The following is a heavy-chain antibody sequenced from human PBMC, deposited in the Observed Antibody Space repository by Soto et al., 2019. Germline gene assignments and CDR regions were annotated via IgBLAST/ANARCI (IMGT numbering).Heavy chain of an antibody. J-gene: IGHJ6*02. V-gene: IGHV1-69*13. Sequence: SVKVSCKASGGTFSSYAISWVRQAPGQGLEWMGGIIPIFGTANYAQKFQGRVTITADESTSTAYMELSSLRSDDTAVYYCARTADPGYGMDVWGQGTTVTVSS. CDR3: ARTADPGYGMDV. CDR1: GGTFSSYA. CDR2: IIPIFGTA.